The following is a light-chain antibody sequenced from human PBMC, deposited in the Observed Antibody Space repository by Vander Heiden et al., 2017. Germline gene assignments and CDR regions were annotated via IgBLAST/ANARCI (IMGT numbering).Light chain of an antibody. J-gene: IGKJ4*01. V-gene: IGKV3-20*01. CDR1: QSVSSSY. CDR3: QKYGTS. CDR2: GAS. Sequence: EIVLTQSPGTLSLSPGESATLSCRASQSVSSSYLAWYQQKPGQAPRLLIYGASGRATGIPDRCSGSGSGTDFTLTISRLEPEDFAVYYCQKYGTSFGGGTKVXIK.